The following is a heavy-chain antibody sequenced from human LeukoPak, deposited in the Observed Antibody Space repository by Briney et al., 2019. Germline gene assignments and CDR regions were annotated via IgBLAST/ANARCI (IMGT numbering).Heavy chain of an antibody. J-gene: IGHJ4*02. CDR2: ITSDGTSI. Sequence: PGGSLRLSCAVSGFSFSITWMHCVRQVPGQGLWWVARITSDGTSISYAESVKGRFTISRDNAKDTLYLQTNSLRVDDTAVYYCARDWYHAIDQWGQGTLVTVSS. CDR3: ARDWYHAIDQ. V-gene: IGHV3-74*03. D-gene: IGHD2-2*01. CDR1: GFSFSITW.